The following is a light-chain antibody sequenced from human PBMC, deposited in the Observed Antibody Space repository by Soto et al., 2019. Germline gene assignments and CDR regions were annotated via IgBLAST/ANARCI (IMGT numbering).Light chain of an antibody. Sequence: EIVMTHSPSTLSLSPVERGSLCFRASQSVSSNLAWYQQKPGQAPRLLIYGESNRATGIPDRFSGSGSGTDFTLTISRLETEDFAVYYCQQYGSSGTFGQGTKVDI. V-gene: IGKV3-20*01. CDR2: GES. CDR3: QQYGSSGT. J-gene: IGKJ1*01. CDR1: QSVSSN.